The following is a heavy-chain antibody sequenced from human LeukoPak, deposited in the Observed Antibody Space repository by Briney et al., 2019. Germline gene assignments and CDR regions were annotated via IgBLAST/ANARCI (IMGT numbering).Heavy chain of an antibody. CDR3: ARDSPRIAVVGAFGMDV. J-gene: IGHJ6*02. V-gene: IGHV3-7*01. Sequence: GGSLRLSCGASGFIFSNYWMTWVRQAPGKGLQWVANIKQGGSENSYVDSVKGRFTISRDNAKNSLYLQMNSLRAEDTALYYCARDSPRIAVVGAFGMDVWGQGTTVTVSS. CDR2: IKQGGSEN. CDR1: GFIFSNYW. D-gene: IGHD6-19*01.